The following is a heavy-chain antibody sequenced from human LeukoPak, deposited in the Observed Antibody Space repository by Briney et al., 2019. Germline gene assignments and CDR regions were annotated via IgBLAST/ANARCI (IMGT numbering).Heavy chain of an antibody. CDR2: IKQDGSEK. CDR3: ARDFGSDVGVGY. D-gene: IGHD2-15*01. J-gene: IGHJ4*02. V-gene: IGHV3-7*03. CDR1: GFTFSSHW. Sequence: PGGSLRLSCAASGFTFSSHWMSWVRQAPGKGLEWVANIKQDGSEKYYVDSVKGRFTISRDNAKNSLYLQMNSLRAEDTAVYYCARDFGSDVGVGYWGQGTLVTVSS.